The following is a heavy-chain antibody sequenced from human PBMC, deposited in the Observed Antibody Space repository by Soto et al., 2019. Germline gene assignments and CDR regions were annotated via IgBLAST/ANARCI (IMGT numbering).Heavy chain of an antibody. CDR2: MNPNSGNT. CDR3: AIPYCSSTSCYTDAFDI. J-gene: IGHJ3*02. CDR1: GYTFTSYD. Sequence: GASVKVSCKASGYTFTSYDINWVRQATGQGLEWMGWMNPNSGNTGYAQKFQGRVTMTRNTSISTAYMELSSLRSEDTAVYYCAIPYCSSTSCYTDAFDIWGQGTMVTV. D-gene: IGHD2-2*02. V-gene: IGHV1-8*01.